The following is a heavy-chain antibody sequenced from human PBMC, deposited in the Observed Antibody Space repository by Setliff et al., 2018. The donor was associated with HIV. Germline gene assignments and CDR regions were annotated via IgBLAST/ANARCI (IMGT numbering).Heavy chain of an antibody. CDR1: GASFIRSRYY. CDR3: ARALAGGSGWNYFDL. CDR2: VYTTGSA. V-gene: IGHV4-61*09. Sequence: ASETLPLTCTVSGASFIRSRYYWSWIRQPAGKGLEWIGHVYTTGSASYNPSLESRVTILEALSKNQFSLNLDSVTAADTAVYFCARALAGGSGWNYFDLWGPGTLVTVSS. D-gene: IGHD6-19*01. J-gene: IGHJ4*02.